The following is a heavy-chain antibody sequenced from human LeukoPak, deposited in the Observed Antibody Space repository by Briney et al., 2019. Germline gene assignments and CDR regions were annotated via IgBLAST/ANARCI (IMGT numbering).Heavy chain of an antibody. CDR2: TRDKANSYTT. CDR1: GFTFSDHY. CDR3: AREDGYDRRSFDY. V-gene: IGHV3-72*01. J-gene: IGHJ4*02. Sequence: GGSLRLSCAASGFTFSDHYMDWVRQAPGKGLEWVGRTRDKANSYTTEYAASVKGRFTISRDASTTSLYLQMNSLKAEDTAAYYCAREDGYDRRSFDYWGQGTLVTVSS. D-gene: IGHD5-12*01.